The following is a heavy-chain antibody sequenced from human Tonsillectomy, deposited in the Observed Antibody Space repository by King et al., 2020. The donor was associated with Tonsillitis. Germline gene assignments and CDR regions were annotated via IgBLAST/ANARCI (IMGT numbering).Heavy chain of an antibody. CDR3: AITRPDTSMATPDYDDYYGMDI. CDR1: GYTLTELS. J-gene: IGHJ6*02. Sequence: QLVQSGAEVKKPGASVKVSCKVSGYTLTELSIHWVRQAPGKGLEWMGGFDPEDAETIYAQKFQGRVTMTEDTSTDTSYMELSSLRSEDTALYYCAITRPDTSMATPDYDDYYGMDIWGQGTPVTVSS. D-gene: IGHD5-18*01. V-gene: IGHV1-24*01. CDR2: FDPEDAET.